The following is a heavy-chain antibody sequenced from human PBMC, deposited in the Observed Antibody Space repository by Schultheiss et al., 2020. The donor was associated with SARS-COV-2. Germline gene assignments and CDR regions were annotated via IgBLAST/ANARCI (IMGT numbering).Heavy chain of an antibody. CDR2: ISGSASTI. CDR3: ATVYYYDSSGYGIDY. J-gene: IGHJ4*02. D-gene: IGHD3-22*01. CDR1: GFTFSSYE. Sequence: GGSLRLSCAASGFTFSSYEMNWVRQAPGKGLEWVSYISGSASTIYYADSVKGRFTISRDNTKNSLYLQMNSLRAKDTAVYYCATVYYYDSSGYGIDYWGQGTLVTVSS. V-gene: IGHV3-48*03.